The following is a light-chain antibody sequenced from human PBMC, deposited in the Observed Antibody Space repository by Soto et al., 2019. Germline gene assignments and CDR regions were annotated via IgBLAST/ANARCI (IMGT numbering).Light chain of an antibody. V-gene: IGKV3-20*01. CDR2: AAS. CDR1: QTVSKNY. J-gene: IGKJ5*01. CDR3: QQYAVSPIT. Sequence: DIVLTQSPGTLSLSPGEGITLSCRASQTVSKNYLAWYQQKPGQAPRLLIYAASTRATGIPDRFSGSGSGTDFTLTISRLEPEDFAVFYCQQYAVSPITFGQGTRLEIK.